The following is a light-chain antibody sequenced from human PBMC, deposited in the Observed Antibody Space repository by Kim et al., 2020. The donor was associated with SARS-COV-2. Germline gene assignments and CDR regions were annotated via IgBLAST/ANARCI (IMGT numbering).Light chain of an antibody. CDR1: QRISTW. CDR3: QQYDTYVT. Sequence: CAFVGDRVPITCRASQRISTWLAGYQQKPGKAPNLLIYKASSVESGVPSRFSGSGSGTEFTLTISSLQPDDVATYYSQQYDTYVTFGQGTRLEIK. J-gene: IGKJ5*01. V-gene: IGKV1-5*03. CDR2: KAS.